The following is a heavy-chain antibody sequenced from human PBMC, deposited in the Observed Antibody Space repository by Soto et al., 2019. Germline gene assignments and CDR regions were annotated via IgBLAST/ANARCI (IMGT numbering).Heavy chain of an antibody. V-gene: IGHV4-30-2*05. Sequence: SETLSLTCAVSGGSISSGGYSWSWIRQPPGKGLEWIGYIYYSGSTYYNPSLKSRVTISVDTSKNQFSLKPSSVTAADTAVYYCARVDPYYYDSSGYYDYYGMDVWGQGTTVTVSS. CDR3: ARVDPYYYDSSGYYDYYGMDV. CDR2: IYYSGST. CDR1: GGSISSGGYS. J-gene: IGHJ6*02. D-gene: IGHD3-22*01.